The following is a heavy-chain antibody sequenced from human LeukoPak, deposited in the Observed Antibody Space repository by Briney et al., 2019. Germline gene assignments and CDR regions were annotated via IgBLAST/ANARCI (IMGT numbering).Heavy chain of an antibody. J-gene: IGHJ5*02. D-gene: IGHD3-10*01. Sequence: GASVKVSCKVSGYTLTELSMHWVRQAPGKGLEWMGGFDPEDGETIYAQKFQGRVTMTEDTSTDTVYMELSSLRSEDTAVYYCARGSEGVRGVIILWGNWFDPWGQGTLVTVSS. CDR3: ARGSEGVRGVIILWGNWFDP. CDR1: GYTLTELS. V-gene: IGHV1-24*01. CDR2: FDPEDGET.